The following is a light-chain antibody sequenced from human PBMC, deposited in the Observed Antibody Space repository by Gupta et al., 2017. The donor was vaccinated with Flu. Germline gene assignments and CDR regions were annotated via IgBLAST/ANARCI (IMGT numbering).Light chain of an antibody. CDR2: WAS. J-gene: IGKJ1*01. CDR3: QQYYSTPWT. V-gene: IGKV4-1*01. CDR1: QSVLYSSNNKNY. Sequence: IVITHSSDSLAVSLRESATINCKSSQSVLYSSNNKNYLAWYQQKPGQPPKLLIYWASTRESGVPDRFSGSGSGTDFTLTISSLQAEDVAVYYCQQYYSTPWTFGQGTKVEIK.